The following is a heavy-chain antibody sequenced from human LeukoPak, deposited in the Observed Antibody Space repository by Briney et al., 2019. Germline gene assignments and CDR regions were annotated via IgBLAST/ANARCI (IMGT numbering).Heavy chain of an antibody. CDR1: GFTFSSYW. J-gene: IGHJ4*02. D-gene: IGHD1-26*01. CDR2: INHSGST. CDR3: ARQRSGSYRAPPIDY. V-gene: IGHV4-34*01. Sequence: PGGSLRLSCAASGFTFSSYWMSWIRQPPGKGLEWIGEINHSGSTNYNPSLKSRVTISVDTSKNQFSLKLSSVTAADTAVYYCARQRSGSYRAPPIDYWGQGTLVTVS.